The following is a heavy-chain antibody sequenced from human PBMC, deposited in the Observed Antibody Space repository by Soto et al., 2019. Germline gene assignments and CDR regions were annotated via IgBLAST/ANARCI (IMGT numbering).Heavy chain of an antibody. CDR3: ARDSGYGSGNSVNHYFDY. D-gene: IGHD3-10*01. V-gene: IGHV3-7*01. CDR2: KKFEESTK. CDR1: GFTFSNYW. J-gene: IGHJ4*02. Sequence: EVQLVESGGGLVQPGESLRLSCVVSGFTFSNYWMSWVRQAPGKGLDGVARKKFEESTKQYVDFAKGRFTISRDNADNSLYLQMNSLRVEATALYYCARDSGYGSGNSVNHYFDYWGQGTLVTVSS.